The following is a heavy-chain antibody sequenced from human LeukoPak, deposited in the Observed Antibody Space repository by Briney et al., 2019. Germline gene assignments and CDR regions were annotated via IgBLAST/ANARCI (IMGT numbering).Heavy chain of an antibody. CDR1: GGSISSYH. CDR3: ARTSTDHWFDP. J-gene: IGHJ5*02. Sequence: PSETLSLTCTVSGGSISSYHWTWIRQPPGKGLEWIGYIYTSGSTNYNPSLKSRVTISVDTSKNQFSLKLSSVTAADTAVYYCARTSTDHWFDPWGQGTLATVSS. V-gene: IGHV4-4*09. CDR2: IYTSGST.